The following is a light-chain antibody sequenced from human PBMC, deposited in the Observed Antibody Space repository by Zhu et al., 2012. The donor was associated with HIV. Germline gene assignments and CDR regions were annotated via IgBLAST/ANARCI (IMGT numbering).Light chain of an antibody. J-gene: IGKJ1*01. V-gene: IGKV3-20*01. CDR2: GAS. CDR3: QLYNYSRT. Sequence: APRLLIYGASNRATGIPDRFSGSGSGTDFTLTISRLEPEDFAVYYCQLYNYSRTFGQGTKVEIK.